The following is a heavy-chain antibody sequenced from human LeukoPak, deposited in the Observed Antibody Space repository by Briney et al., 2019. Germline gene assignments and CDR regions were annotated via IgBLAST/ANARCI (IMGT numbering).Heavy chain of an antibody. CDR2: FDPEDGET. D-gene: IGHD6-19*01. CDR3: AVIAVAGPNWPGAFDI. V-gene: IGHV1-24*01. Sequence: ASVKVSCKVSGYTLTELSMHWVRQAPGKGLEWMGGFDPEDGETIYAQKFQGRVTMTEDTSTDTAYMELSSLRSEDTAVYYCAVIAVAGPNWPGAFDIWGQGTMVTVSS. CDR1: GYTLTELS. J-gene: IGHJ3*02.